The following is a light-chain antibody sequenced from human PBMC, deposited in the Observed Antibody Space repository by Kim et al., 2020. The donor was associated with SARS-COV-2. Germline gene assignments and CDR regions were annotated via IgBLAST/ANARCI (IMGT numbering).Light chain of an antibody. J-gene: IGLJ2*01. CDR1: NIGSKS. CDR2: YDS. V-gene: IGLV3-21*04. Sequence: VAPGQTARITCGGNNIGSKSVHWYQQKPGQAPVLVIYYDSDRPSGIPERFSGSNSGNTATLTISRVEAGDEADYYCQVWDSSSDVVFGGGTQLPVL. CDR3: QVWDSSSDVV.